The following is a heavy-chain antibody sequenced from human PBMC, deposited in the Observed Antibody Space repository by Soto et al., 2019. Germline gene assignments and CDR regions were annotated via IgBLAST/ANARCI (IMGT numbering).Heavy chain of an antibody. CDR1: GGSFSGYY. J-gene: IGHJ5*02. CDR2: VSHSGRV. D-gene: IGHD3-22*01. Sequence: QVQLQQWGAGLLTPSGTLSLTCGVYGGSFSGYYWSWIRQPPGRGLEWIGEVSHSGRVNADPSLKGRFTISGDTSKKQFSLELISVTAADTAVYYCARVVSSGCRWVDPWGLGTPVIVSS. CDR3: ARVVSSGCRWVDP. V-gene: IGHV4-34*01.